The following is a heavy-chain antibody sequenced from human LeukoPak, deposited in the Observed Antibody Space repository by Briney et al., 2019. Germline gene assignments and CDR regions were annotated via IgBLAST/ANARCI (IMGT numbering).Heavy chain of an antibody. CDR2: INAGNGNT. V-gene: IGHV1-3*01. Sequence: ASVKVSCKASGYTFTSYAMHWVRQAPGQRLEWMGWINAGNGNTKYSQKFQGRVTITRDTSASTAYMELSSLRSEGTAVYYCARSRYSGSFRYYFDYWGQGTLVTVSS. CDR3: ARSRYSGSFRYYFDY. CDR1: GYTFTSYA. J-gene: IGHJ4*02. D-gene: IGHD1-26*01.